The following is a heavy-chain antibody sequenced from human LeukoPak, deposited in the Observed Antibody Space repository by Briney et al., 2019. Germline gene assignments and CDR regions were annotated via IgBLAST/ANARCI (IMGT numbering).Heavy chain of an antibody. CDR1: GFTFSSYD. D-gene: IGHD4-17*01. CDR3: ARGTVSSPYYYYMDV. CDR2: ISTAGDT. J-gene: IGHJ6*03. Sequence: PGGSLRLSCAASGFTFSSYDMHWVRQAPGKGLEWVSAISTAGDTYYPVSVKGRFTIARENAKNSLYLQMTSLRAGDTAVYYCARGTVSSPYYYYMDVWGKGTTVTVSS. V-gene: IGHV3-13*01.